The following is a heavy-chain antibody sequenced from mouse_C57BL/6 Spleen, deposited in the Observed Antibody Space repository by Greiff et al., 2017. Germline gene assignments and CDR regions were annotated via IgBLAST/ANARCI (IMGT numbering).Heavy chain of an antibody. Sequence: QVQLQQPGAELVRPGSSVKLSCKASGYTFTSYWMHWVKQRPIQGLEWIGNIDPSDSETHYNQKFKDKATLTVDKSSSTAYMKLSSLTSEDYAVYYCARGAVVATFHYYAMDYWGQGNSVTVSS. CDR1: GYTFTSYW. J-gene: IGHJ4*01. CDR2: IDPSDSET. D-gene: IGHD1-1*01. CDR3: ARGAVVATFHYYAMDY. V-gene: IGHV1-52*01.